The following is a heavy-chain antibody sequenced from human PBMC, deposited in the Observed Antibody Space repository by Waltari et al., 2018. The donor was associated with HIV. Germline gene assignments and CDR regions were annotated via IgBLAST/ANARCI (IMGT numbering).Heavy chain of an antibody. Sequence: QVQLQQWGAGLLKPSETLSLTCAVYGASFSGYYWTWIRQSPGKGLEWIGEIDQSGRPNYNPSLKSRVTMSVDTSKKQFSLRLTSATAADTAVYFCARMRAVAVAGDWGWDHYYYGLDVWGQGTTVTVS. CDR1: GASFSGYY. D-gene: IGHD6-19*01. V-gene: IGHV4-34*01. CDR2: IDQSGRP. J-gene: IGHJ6*02. CDR3: ARMRAVAVAGDWGWDHYYYGLDV.